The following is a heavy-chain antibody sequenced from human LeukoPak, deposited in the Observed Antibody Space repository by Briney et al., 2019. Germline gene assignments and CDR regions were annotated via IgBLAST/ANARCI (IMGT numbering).Heavy chain of an antibody. V-gene: IGHV1-69*13. CDR1: GGTFSSYA. CDR3: ARGSPDRTAAGSYYYYYMDV. D-gene: IGHD6-13*01. CDR2: IIPIFGTA. J-gene: IGHJ6*03. Sequence: ASVKVSCKASGGTFSSYAISWVRQAPGQGLEWMGGIIPIFGTANYAQKFQGRVTITADESTSTAYMELSSLRSEDTAVYYCARGSPDRTAAGSYYYYYMDVWGKGTTVTVSS.